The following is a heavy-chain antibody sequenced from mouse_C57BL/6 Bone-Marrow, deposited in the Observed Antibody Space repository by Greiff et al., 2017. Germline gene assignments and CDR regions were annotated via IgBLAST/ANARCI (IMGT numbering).Heavy chain of an antibody. V-gene: IGHV1-55*01. Sequence: VQLQQPGAELVKPGASVKMSCKASGYTFTSYWITWVKQRPGQGLEWIGDIYPGSGSTNYNEKFKSKATLTVDTSSSTAYMQLGSLTSVDSAVYYCARRGDYYAMDYWGQGTSVTVSS. CDR1: GYTFTSYW. CDR2: IYPGSGST. D-gene: IGHD3-3*01. CDR3: ARRGDYYAMDY. J-gene: IGHJ4*01.